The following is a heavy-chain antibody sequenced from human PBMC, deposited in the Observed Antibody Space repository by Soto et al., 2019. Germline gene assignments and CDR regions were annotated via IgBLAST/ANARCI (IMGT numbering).Heavy chain of an antibody. V-gene: IGHV1-69*01. CDR3: ARSQGSSTSLEIYYYYYYGMDV. J-gene: IGHJ6*02. Sequence: QVQLVQSGAEVKKPGSSVKVSCKASGGTFSSYAISWVRQAPGQGLEWMGGIIAISGTANYAQKFQGRVTITADESTSTAYMELSSLRCEDTAVYYCARSQGSSTSLEIYYYYYYGMDVWGQGTTVTVSS. D-gene: IGHD2-2*01. CDR2: IIAISGTA. CDR1: GGTFSSYA.